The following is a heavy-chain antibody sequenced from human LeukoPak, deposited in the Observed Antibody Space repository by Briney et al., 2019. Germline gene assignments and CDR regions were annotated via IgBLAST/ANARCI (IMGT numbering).Heavy chain of an antibody. V-gene: IGHV3-23*01. CDR2: IGASGGST. J-gene: IGHJ4*02. D-gene: IGHD6-19*01. Sequence: ETLSLTCTVSGGSISSSSYYWGWIRQPPGKGLEWVSGIGASGGSTYYADSVKGRFTVSRDNSRNTLYLEMNSLTTEDTAMYYCAKATRGAYSSAWSGASSDYWGQGTLVTVSS. CDR3: AKATRGAYSSAWSGASSDY. CDR1: GGSISSSSYY.